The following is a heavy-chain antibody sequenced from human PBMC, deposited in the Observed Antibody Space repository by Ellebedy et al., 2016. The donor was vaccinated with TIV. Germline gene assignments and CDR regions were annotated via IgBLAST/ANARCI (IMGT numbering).Heavy chain of an antibody. CDR2: IIPMFGRT. D-gene: IGHD3-3*01. CDR3: ARAIPGAVGRVGFDS. Sequence: AASVKVSCKPSGGTFSKYGVSWVRQAPGQGLEWIGGIIPMFGRTNYPQKFHDRVTFTADESTRTAYMELSSLRSDDTAVYYCARAIPGAVGRVGFDSWGQGTLVTVSS. V-gene: IGHV1-69*13. J-gene: IGHJ4*02. CDR1: GGTFSKYG.